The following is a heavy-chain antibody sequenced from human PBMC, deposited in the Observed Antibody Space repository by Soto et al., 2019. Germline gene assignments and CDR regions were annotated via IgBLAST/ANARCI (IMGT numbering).Heavy chain of an antibody. J-gene: IGHJ4*02. Sequence: EVQLLEAGGGLVQPGGSLRLSCAASGFTFSSYAMSWVRQAPGKGLEWVSAISGSGGSTYYADAVKGGFTISRDNSENPLYLQMNSLRAEDTVVYYCAKDIVVVPAAAYFDYWGQGTLVTVSS. CDR1: GFTFSSYA. CDR3: AKDIVVVPAAAYFDY. V-gene: IGHV3-23*01. D-gene: IGHD2-2*01. CDR2: ISGSGGST.